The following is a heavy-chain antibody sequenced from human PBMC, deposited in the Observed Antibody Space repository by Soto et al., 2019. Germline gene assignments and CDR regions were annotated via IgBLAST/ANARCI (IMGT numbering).Heavy chain of an antibody. CDR3: ARGGSSSWFRGGAFDI. J-gene: IGHJ3*02. Sequence: GESLKISCKGSGYSFTSYWIGWVRQMPGKGLEWMGIIYPGDSDTRYSPSFQGQVTISADKSISTAYLQWSSLKASDTAMYYCARGGSSSWFRGGAFDIWGQGTMVTVSS. D-gene: IGHD6-13*01. CDR2: IYPGDSDT. V-gene: IGHV5-51*01. CDR1: GYSFTSYW.